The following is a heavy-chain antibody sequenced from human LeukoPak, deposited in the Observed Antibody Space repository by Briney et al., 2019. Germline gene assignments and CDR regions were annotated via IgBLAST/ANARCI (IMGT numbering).Heavy chain of an antibody. CDR3: ARDRVGQQLVGRKNNYYYMDV. CDR2: IYYSGST. Sequence: PSETLSLTCTVSGGSISSSSYYWGWIRQPPGKGLEWIGSIYYSGSTYYNPSLKSRVTISVDTSKNQFSLKLSPVTAADTAVYYCARDRVGQQLVGRKNNYYYMDVWGKGTTVTISS. D-gene: IGHD6-13*01. J-gene: IGHJ6*03. V-gene: IGHV4-39*07. CDR1: GGSISSSSYY.